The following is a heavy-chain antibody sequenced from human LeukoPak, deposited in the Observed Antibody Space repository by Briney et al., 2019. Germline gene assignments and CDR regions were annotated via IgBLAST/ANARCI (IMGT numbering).Heavy chain of an antibody. V-gene: IGHV3-64*01. Sequence: GGSLRLSCAASGFTFSSYAMHWVRQAPGKGLEYVSAISSNGGSTYYANSVKGRFTISRDNSKNTLYLQMSSLRAEDMAVYYCARGRGPARYCSSTSCSYMDVWGKGTTVTVSS. CDR3: ARGRGPARYCSSTSCSYMDV. CDR2: ISSNGGST. CDR1: GFTFSSYA. J-gene: IGHJ6*03. D-gene: IGHD2-2*01.